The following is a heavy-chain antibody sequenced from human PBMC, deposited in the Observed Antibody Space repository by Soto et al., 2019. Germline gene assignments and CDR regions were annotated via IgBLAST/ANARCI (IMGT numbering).Heavy chain of an antibody. J-gene: IGHJ6*02. D-gene: IGHD5-18*01. CDR3: AADYGWSGYSYGGSYYYGMAV. V-gene: IGHV1-2*02. CDR2: INPNSRGT. CDR1: GYTLTGYY. Sequence: EASVKVSCKASGYTLTGYYMHWVRESPGQGLEWMGWINPNSRGTNYAQKFQGRVTMTRDTSISTAYMELSSLRSEDTAVYYCAADYGWSGYSYGGSYYYGMAVRGQGTTVIVFS.